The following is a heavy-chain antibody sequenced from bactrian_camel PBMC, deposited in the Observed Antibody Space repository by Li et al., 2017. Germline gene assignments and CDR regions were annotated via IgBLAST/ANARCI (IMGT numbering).Heavy chain of an antibody. CDR3: RRDTVAD. J-gene: IGHJ4*01. CDR2: LNSEGST. V-gene: IGHV3S55*01. CDR1: GFWSCTYD. Sequence: LVESGGGSVQAGGSLRLSCLVSGFWSCTYDMSWHRRAPGKERELVSILNSEGSTTYADSVKGRFTISRDNAKNTLYLQLDSLKTEDTAMYYCRRDTVADRGQGTQVTVS. D-gene: IGHD1*01.